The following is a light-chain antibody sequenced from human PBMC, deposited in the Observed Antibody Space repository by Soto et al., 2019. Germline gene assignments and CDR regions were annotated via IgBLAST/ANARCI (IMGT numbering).Light chain of an antibody. V-gene: IGLV2-14*03. J-gene: IGLJ3*02. CDR2: GVT. Sequence: QSALTQPASMSGSPGQSITISCTGTSGDVGFYDFVSWYQQHPGKVPRLIIYGVTKRPSGVSHRFSGSKSGNTASLTISGLQVEDEAAYSCASHTGSSTYLFGGGTKVTVL. CDR1: SGDVGFYDF. CDR3: ASHTGSSTYL.